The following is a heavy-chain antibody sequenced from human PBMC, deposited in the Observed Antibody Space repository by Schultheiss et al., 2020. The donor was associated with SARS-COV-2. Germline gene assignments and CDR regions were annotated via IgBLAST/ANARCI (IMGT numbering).Heavy chain of an antibody. V-gene: IGHV3-53*05. CDR1: GFTVSSNY. CDR3: AKDGRITIFGVVIPGWFDP. D-gene: IGHD3-3*01. CDR2: IYSGGST. Sequence: GGSLRLSCAASGFTVSSNYMSWVRQAPGKGLEWVSVIYSGGSTYYADSVKGRFTISRDNAKNSLYLQMNSLRAEDTALYYCAKDGRITIFGVVIPGWFDPWGQGTLVTVSS. J-gene: IGHJ5*02.